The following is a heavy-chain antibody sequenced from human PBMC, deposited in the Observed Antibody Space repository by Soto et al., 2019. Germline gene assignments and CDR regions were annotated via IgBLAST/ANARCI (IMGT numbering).Heavy chain of an antibody. CDR3: ERGHLNKRIDAFDI. J-gene: IGHJ3*02. CDR1: GYSFTDYH. CDR2: INPSGGST. Sequence: ASVKVSCKASGYSFTDYHMHWVRQAPGQGLEWMGIINPSGGSTSYAQKFQGRVTMTRDTSTSTVYMELSSLRSEDTAVYYCERGHLNKRIDAFDIWGQGTMVTVSS. V-gene: IGHV1-46*01. D-gene: IGHD6-25*01.